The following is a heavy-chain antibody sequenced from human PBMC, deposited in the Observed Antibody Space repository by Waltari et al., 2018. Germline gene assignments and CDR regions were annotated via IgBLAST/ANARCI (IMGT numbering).Heavy chain of an antibody. CDR3: AKPSDSSGYYYLAEYFQH. D-gene: IGHD3-22*01. J-gene: IGHJ1*01. CDR1: GFTFSSYG. V-gene: IGHV3-33*06. CDR2: IWYDGSNK. Sequence: QVQLVESGGGVVQPGRSLRLSCAASGFTFSSYGMHWVRQAPGKGLEWVAVIWYDGSNKYYADAVKGRFTISRDNSKNTLYLQMNSLRAEDTAVYYCAKPSDSSGYYYLAEYFQHWGQGTLVTVSS.